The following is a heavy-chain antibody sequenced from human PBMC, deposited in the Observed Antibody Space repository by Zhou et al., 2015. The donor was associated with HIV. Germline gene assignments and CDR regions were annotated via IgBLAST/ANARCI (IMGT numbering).Heavy chain of an antibody. V-gene: IGHV1-69*01. CDR1: GGTFSSYA. J-gene: IGHJ3*02. D-gene: IGHD2-2*01. CDR2: IIPIFGTA. CDR3: ARDLAAIVVVPAAPAFDI. Sequence: QVQLVQSGAEVKKPGSSVKVSCKASGGTFSSYAISWVRQAPGQGLEWMGGIIPIFGTANYAQKFQGRVTITADESTSTAYMELSSLRSEDTAVYYCARDLAAIVVVPAAPAFDIWGQGTMVTVSS.